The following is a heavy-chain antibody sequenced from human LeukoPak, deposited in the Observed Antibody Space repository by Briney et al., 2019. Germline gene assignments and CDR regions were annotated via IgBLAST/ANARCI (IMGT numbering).Heavy chain of an antibody. CDR2: ISDHESGSNE. D-gene: IGHD2-21*01. CDR1: GFTFSSYA. V-gene: IGHV3-30-3*01. CDR3: ARSRGYCGGEAQCDFTY. Sequence: GRSLRLSCAASGFTFSSYAFHWVRQAPGKGLEWVALISDHESGSNEYYAASVKGRFTISRDNSRKTLPLQMNTLRIEDTAVYYCARSRGYCGGEAQCDFTYWGQGTLVTVSS. J-gene: IGHJ4*02.